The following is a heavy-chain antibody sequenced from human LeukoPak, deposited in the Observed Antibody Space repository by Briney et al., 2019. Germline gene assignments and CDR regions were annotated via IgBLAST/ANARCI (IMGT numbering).Heavy chain of an antibody. V-gene: IGHV3-21*01. CDR2: IDSSSGYI. CDR3: ARVARQLTGY. J-gene: IGHJ4*02. D-gene: IGHD3-9*01. Sequence: PGGSLRLSCAASGFTFKSYTMNWVRQAPGKGLEWVLSIDSSSGYIYYADSVKGRFTISRDNAKNSLYLQMNSLRVEDTAIYYCARVARQLTGYWGQGTLVTVSS. CDR1: GFTFKSYT.